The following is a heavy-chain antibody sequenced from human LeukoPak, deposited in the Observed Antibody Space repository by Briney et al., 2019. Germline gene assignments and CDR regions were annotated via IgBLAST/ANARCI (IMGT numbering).Heavy chain of an antibody. D-gene: IGHD3-10*01. Sequence: PGGSLRLSCAASGFTFSSYAMSWVRQAPGKGLEWVSAISGSGGSTYYADSVKGRFTISRDNSKNTLYLQMNSLRAEDTAVYYCAKDVHYYGSGSYYRWGQGTLVTVSS. J-gene: IGHJ4*02. CDR2: ISGSGGST. V-gene: IGHV3-23*01. CDR1: GFTFSSYA. CDR3: AKDVHYYGSGSYYR.